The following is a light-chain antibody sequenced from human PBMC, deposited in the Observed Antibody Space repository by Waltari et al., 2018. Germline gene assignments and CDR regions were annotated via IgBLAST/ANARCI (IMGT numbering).Light chain of an antibody. V-gene: IGLV2-23*02. CDR3: CAFAGRGFYV. CDR2: EVS. J-gene: IGLJ1*01. CDR1: RANVGSYPL. Sequence: SALTQPASVAGSPGQAITISCTSTRANVGSYPLLSWYQRHPGGAPKLLIYEVSERPSGVSIRFSGSKSGKTASLTISGLQPEDEADYYCCAFAGRGFYVFGTGTQVTVL.